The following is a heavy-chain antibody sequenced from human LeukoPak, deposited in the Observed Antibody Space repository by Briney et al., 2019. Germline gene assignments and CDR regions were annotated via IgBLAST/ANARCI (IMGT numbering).Heavy chain of an antibody. Sequence: PSETLSLTCAVYGGSFSGYYWSWIRQPPGKGLEWIGEINHSGSTNYNPSLKSRVTISVDTSKNQCSLKRSSVTAADTAVYYCASRGGITFGGVIEKDYWGQGTLVTVSS. V-gene: IGHV4-34*01. CDR1: GGSFSGYY. J-gene: IGHJ4*02. CDR3: ASRGGITFGGVIEKDY. D-gene: IGHD3-16*02. CDR2: INHSGST.